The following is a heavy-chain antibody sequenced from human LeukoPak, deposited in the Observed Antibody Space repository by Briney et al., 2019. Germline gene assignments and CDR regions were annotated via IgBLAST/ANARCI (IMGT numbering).Heavy chain of an antibody. CDR3: ARLLRIPIIQEDAFDI. J-gene: IGHJ3*02. CDR2: IYYSGST. D-gene: IGHD5-18*01. Sequence: NSSETLSLTCTVSGGSISSSSYYWGWIRQPPGKGLEWIGSIYYSGSTYYNPSLKSRVTISVDTSKNQFSLKLSSVTAADTAVYYCARLLRIPIIQEDAFDIWGQGTMVTVSS. CDR1: GGSISSSSYY. V-gene: IGHV4-39*07.